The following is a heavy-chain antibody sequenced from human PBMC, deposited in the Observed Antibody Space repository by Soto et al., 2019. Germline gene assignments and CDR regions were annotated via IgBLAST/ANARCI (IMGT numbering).Heavy chain of an antibody. J-gene: IGHJ6*03. CDR1: SGSISSSSYY. CDR3: ARGSGTGSYYYMEV. Sequence: SATLSLTCTVSSGSISSSSYYWVLNRHPPWKGLEWIGSIYYSGSTYYNPSLKSRVTISVDTSKNQFSLKLSSVTAADTAVYYCARGSGTGSYYYMEVWGKGTTVTVSS. V-gene: IGHV4-39*01. CDR2: IYYSGST. D-gene: IGHD2-8*02.